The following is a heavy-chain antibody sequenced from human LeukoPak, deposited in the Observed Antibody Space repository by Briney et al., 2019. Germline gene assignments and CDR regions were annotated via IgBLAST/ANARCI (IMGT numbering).Heavy chain of an antibody. CDR3: AKDIDYVWRD. V-gene: IGHV3-30*04. Sequence: GGSLRLSCAASGLTFSSYAVHWARQAPGKGLEWVAVISYDGSNKYYADSVKGRFTISRDNSKNTLYLQMNSLRAEDTAVYYCAKDIDYVWRDWGQGTLVTVSS. J-gene: IGHJ4*02. CDR1: GLTFSSYA. CDR2: ISYDGSNK. D-gene: IGHD3-16*01.